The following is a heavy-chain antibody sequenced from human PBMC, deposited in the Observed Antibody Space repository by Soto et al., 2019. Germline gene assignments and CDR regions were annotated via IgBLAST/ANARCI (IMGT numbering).Heavy chain of an antibody. V-gene: IGHV3-23*01. CDR1: GFTFSSYA. CDR2: ISGSGGST. D-gene: IGHD1-20*01. CDR3: AKDRGWSGITGTEIDY. J-gene: IGHJ4*02. Sequence: GGSLRLSCAASGFTFSSYAMSWVRQAPGKGLEWVSAISGSGGSTYYADSVKGRFTISRDNSKNTLYLQMNSLRAEDTAVYYCAKDRGWSGITGTEIDYWGQGTLVTVSS.